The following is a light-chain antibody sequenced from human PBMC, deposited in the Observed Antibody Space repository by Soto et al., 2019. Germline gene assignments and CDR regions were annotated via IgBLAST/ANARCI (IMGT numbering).Light chain of an antibody. Sequence: QSVLTQPASVSGSPGQSITISCTGTSSDVGGYNYVSCYQQHPGKAPKLMIYEVSNRPSGVSNRFSGSKSGNTASLTISGLQAEDEADYFCSSYSISTAYLFGTGTKVTVL. CDR3: SSYSISTAYL. CDR1: SSDVGGYNY. CDR2: EVS. J-gene: IGLJ1*01. V-gene: IGLV2-14*01.